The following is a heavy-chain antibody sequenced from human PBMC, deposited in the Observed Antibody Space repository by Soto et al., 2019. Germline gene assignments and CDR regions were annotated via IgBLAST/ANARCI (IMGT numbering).Heavy chain of an antibody. J-gene: IGHJ6*02. Sequence: ETLSLTCTVSGGFINNSAYYWGWIRQSPGKGLDWIASGFYGGRTYYNPSLKSRVTFSLDTSKSRFSLELSSVTAADTAVYYCARHGAYSTSVYYYYGMDVWGQGTTVTVSS. CDR1: GGFINNSAYY. CDR3: ARHGAYSTSVYYYYGMDV. CDR2: GFYGGRT. V-gene: IGHV4-39*01. D-gene: IGHD6-13*01.